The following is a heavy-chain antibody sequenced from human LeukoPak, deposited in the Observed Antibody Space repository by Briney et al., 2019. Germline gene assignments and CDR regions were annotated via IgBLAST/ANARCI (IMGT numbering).Heavy chain of an antibody. V-gene: IGHV1-18*01. CDR3: ARGVNILGVYYFDY. Sequence: ASVKVSCKASGYTFTSYGISWVRQAPGQGLEWMGWISAYNGNTNYAQKLQGRVTMTTDTSTSTAYMELRSVRSDDTAVYYCARGVNILGVYYFDYWGQGTLVTVSS. CDR2: ISAYNGNT. J-gene: IGHJ4*02. D-gene: IGHD1-26*01. CDR1: GYTFTSYG.